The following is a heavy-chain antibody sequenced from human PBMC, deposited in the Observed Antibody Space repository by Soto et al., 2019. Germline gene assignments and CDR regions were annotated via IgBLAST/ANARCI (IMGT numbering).Heavy chain of an antibody. CDR2: ISPKSTYR. CDR1: GVPFSDYY. CDR3: GRGGGGGLFEH. J-gene: IGHJ4*02. V-gene: IGHV3-11*06. D-gene: IGHD2-21*01. Sequence: SLRLSCATSGVPFSDYYMSRIRQAPGKGLEWLSHISPKSTYRNYADSVKGRFTISRDNTKSSLFLQMNSLGVEDTAVYYCGRGGGGGLFEHWGQGVLGTVSS.